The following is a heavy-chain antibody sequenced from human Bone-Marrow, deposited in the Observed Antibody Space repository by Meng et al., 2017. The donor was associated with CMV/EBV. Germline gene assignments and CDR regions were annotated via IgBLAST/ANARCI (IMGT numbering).Heavy chain of an antibody. Sequence: GGSLRLSCAASGFTFSGSYMSWIRQAPGKGLEWIAYTDFSGDVKYHADSVRGRFTISRDNSKNTLYLQMNSLRAEDTAVYYCAKHADEYQLHYWGQGTLVTVSS. CDR2: TDFSGDVK. D-gene: IGHD2-2*01. V-gene: IGHV3-11*01. CDR1: GFTFSGSY. J-gene: IGHJ4*02. CDR3: AKHADEYQLHY.